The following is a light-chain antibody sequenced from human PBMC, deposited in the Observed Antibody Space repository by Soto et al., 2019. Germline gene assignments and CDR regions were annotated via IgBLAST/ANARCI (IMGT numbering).Light chain of an antibody. J-gene: IGKJ4*01. V-gene: IGKV1-5*03. CDR2: KAS. CDR3: QQCNSWPLT. Sequence: DIQMTQSPSTLSASVGDRVTITCRASQSISDYLAWYQLKPGKAPNLLIYKASTLKSGVPSRFSGRGSGTEFTLTISSLQPDDFATYYCQQCNSWPLTFGGGPKVEIK. CDR1: QSISDY.